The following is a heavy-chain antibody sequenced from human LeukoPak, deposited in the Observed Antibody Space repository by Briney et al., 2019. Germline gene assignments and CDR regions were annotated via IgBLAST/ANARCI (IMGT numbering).Heavy chain of an antibody. CDR2: TYYRSKWYN. CDR3: ARHSSGLRRGDYWYFDL. V-gene: IGHV6-1*01. Sequence: SQTLSLTCAISGDSVSSNSAAWNWIRQSPSRGLEWLGRTYYRSKWYNDYAVSVKSRITINPDTSKNQFSLQLNSVTPEDTAVYYCARHSSGLRRGDYWYFDLWGRGTLVTVSS. CDR1: GDSVSSNSAA. J-gene: IGHJ2*01. D-gene: IGHD6-19*01.